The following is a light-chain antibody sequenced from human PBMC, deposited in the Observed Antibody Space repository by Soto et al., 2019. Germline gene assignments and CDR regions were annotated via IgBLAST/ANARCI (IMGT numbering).Light chain of an antibody. V-gene: IGKV3-15*01. Sequence: EIVMTQSPATLSVSPGKRATLSCRASQAVSSNLAWYQQKPGQAPRLLIYAASTRAAGIPDRFSGSGSGTGFTLTITSLQSEDFAVYYCQHYNNWPFTFGPGTKVDI. CDR3: QHYNNWPFT. CDR1: QAVSSN. J-gene: IGKJ3*01. CDR2: AAS.